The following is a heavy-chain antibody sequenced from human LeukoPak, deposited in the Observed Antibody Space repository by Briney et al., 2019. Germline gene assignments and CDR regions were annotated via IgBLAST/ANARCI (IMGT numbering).Heavy chain of an antibody. J-gene: IGHJ4*02. Sequence: PGGSLRLSCAASGFTFSTYWMHWVRQDPVEGLVWVSRINGDGRTTNYADSVKGRFTISRDNTKNTLYLQMNSLRTEDTAVYYCVSYAQYDVGRYYPAYWGQGTLVTVSS. V-gene: IGHV3-74*01. D-gene: IGHD3-22*01. CDR2: INGDGRTT. CDR3: VSYAQYDVGRYYPAY. CDR1: GFTFSTYW.